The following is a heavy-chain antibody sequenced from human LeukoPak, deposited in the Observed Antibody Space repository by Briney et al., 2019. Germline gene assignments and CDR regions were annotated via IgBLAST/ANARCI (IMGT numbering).Heavy chain of an antibody. D-gene: IGHD5-18*01. J-gene: IGHJ4*02. CDR1: GFTFSSYA. Sequence: PGGSLRLSCAASGFTFSSYAVSWVRQAPGKGLEWVSAISGSGGSTYYADSVKGRFTISRDNSKNTLNLQMNSLRAEDTAVYYCAKMGDTAMVTNILDYWGQGTLVTVSS. CDR2: ISGSGGST. CDR3: AKMGDTAMVTNILDY. V-gene: IGHV3-23*01.